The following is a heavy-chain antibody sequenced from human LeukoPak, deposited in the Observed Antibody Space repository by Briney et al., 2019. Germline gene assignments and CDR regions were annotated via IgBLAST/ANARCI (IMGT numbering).Heavy chain of an antibody. J-gene: IGHJ4*02. V-gene: IGHV3-7*01. CDR1: GFTFSSYA. CDR3: ARVRIWAYCSSTSCRAIFDY. CDR2: IKQDGSEK. D-gene: IGHD2-2*01. Sequence: GGSLRLSCAASGFTFSSYAMSWVRQAPGKGLEWVANIKQDGSEKYYVDSVKGRFTISRDNAKNSLYLQMNSLRAEDTAVYYCARVRIWAYCSSTSCRAIFDYWGQGTLVTVSS.